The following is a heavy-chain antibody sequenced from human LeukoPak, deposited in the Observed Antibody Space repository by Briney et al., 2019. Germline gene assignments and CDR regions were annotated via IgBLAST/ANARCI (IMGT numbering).Heavy chain of an antibody. J-gene: IGHJ3*02. CDR1: GFTFSSYA. D-gene: IGHD4-17*01. CDR3: AKAKWGDYGRDAFDI. V-gene: IGHV3-23*01. Sequence: GGSLRLSCAASGFTFSSYAMSWVRQAPGKGLEWVSATSGSGGSTYYADSVKGRFTISRDNSKNTLYLQMNSLRAEDTAVYYCAKAKWGDYGRDAFDIWGQGTMVTVSS. CDR2: TSGSGGST.